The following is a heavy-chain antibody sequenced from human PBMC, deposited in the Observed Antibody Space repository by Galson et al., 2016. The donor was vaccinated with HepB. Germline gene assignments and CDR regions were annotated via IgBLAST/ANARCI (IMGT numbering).Heavy chain of an antibody. CDR2: IYPDDSKT. D-gene: IGHD2-2*01. V-gene: IGHV5-51*01. J-gene: IGHJ5*02. CDR1: GYTFTNYW. Sequence: QSGAEVKQPGESLKITCKASGYTFTNYWISWVRQMPGKGLEWMGIIYPDDSKTRYSPSFQGQVTMSADKSTSTAYLQWDSLKASDSAVYYCARLDGDCCSSSCPFRTRWFDPWGQGALVTVSS. CDR3: ARLDGDCCSSSCPFRTRWFDP.